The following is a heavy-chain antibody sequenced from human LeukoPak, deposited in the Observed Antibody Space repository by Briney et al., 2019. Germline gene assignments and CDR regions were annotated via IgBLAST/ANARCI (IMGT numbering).Heavy chain of an antibody. CDR3: AKATFRAVAGPYYFDY. CDR2: ISGSGGST. Sequence: PGGSLRPSCAASGFTFSSYAMSWVRQAPGKGLEGVSAISGSGGSTYYADSVKGRFTISRENSTNTLYLQMNSPRAEDTAVYYCAKATFRAVAGPYYFDYWGQGTLVTVSS. CDR1: GFTFSSYA. J-gene: IGHJ4*02. D-gene: IGHD6-19*01. V-gene: IGHV3-23*01.